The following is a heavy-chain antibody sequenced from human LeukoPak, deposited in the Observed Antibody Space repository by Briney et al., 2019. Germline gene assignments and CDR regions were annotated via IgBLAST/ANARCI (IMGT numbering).Heavy chain of an antibody. CDR1: GFTFHDYA. V-gene: IGHV3-9*01. Sequence: GGSLRLSCAASGFTFHDYAMHWVRQAPGKGLEWVSGISWNSGIIGYADSVKGRFTTSRDNAKNSLYLQMNSLRAEDTAVYYCAELGITMIGGVWGKGTTVTISS. J-gene: IGHJ6*04. D-gene: IGHD3-10*02. CDR2: ISWNSGII. CDR3: AELGITMIGGV.